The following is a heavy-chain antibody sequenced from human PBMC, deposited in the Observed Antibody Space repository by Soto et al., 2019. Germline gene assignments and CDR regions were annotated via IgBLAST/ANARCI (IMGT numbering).Heavy chain of an antibody. CDR2: TIPILAMS. CDR1: GDTFNSYT. Sequence: QVQLVQSGPEVKMPGSSVKVSCKASGDTFNSYTINWVRQAPGQGLQWMGRTIPILAMSNYALKFQGRVTITADISTTKAYMELSRLRSDDTAVYYCAASYGSGSRAFDYWGQGPLVTVSS. D-gene: IGHD3-10*01. J-gene: IGHJ4*02. CDR3: AASYGSGSRAFDY. V-gene: IGHV1-69*02.